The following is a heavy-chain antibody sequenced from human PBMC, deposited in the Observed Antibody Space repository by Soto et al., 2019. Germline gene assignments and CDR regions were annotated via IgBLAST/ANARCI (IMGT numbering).Heavy chain of an antibody. J-gene: IGHJ4*02. CDR2: TYYSGNT. V-gene: IGHV4-31*03. CDR1: GGSISSGGYY. CDR3: ARLSSSGWPIEY. Sequence: SLPCXVSGGSISSGGYYWNWIRQHPGKGLEWIGYTYYSGNTYYNPSLNSRVTISADTSKSQFSLKLSSVTAADTAVYYCARLSSSGWPIEYWGQGTLVTVSS. D-gene: IGHD6-19*01.